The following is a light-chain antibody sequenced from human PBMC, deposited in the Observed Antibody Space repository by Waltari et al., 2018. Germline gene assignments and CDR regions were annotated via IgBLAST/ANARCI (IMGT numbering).Light chain of an antibody. V-gene: IGLV2-23*02. Sequence: QSALTQPASVSGSPGQSITISSTGRSSDVGTYKFVSWYQQHPGKAPKLMIYEINQRPSGISNRFSGSKFGNTAVLTISGLQTDDEADYYCCSYVTGDTWVFGGGTRVAVL. CDR2: EIN. CDR3: CSYVTGDTWV. CDR1: SSDVGTYKF. J-gene: IGLJ3*02.